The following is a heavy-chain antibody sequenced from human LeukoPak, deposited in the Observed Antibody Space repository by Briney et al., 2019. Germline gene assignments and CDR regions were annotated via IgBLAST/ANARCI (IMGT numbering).Heavy chain of an antibody. CDR3: ARVGTPMRGWFDP. J-gene: IGHJ5*02. D-gene: IGHD3-22*01. CDR2: INHSGST. CDR1: GGSFSGYY. Sequence: SETLSLTCAVYGGSFSGYYWSWIRQPPGKGLEWIGEINHSGSTNYNPSLKSRVTISVDTSKNQFSLKLSSVTAADTAVYYCARVGTPMRGWFDPWGQGTLVTVSS. V-gene: IGHV4-34*01.